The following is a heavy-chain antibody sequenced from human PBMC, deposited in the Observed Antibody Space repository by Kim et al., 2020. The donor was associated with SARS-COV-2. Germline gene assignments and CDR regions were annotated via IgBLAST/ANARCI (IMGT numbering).Heavy chain of an antibody. CDR3: ARGAPEAAGAFDI. Sequence: AQKLQGRVTMTTDPSTSTAYMELRSLGSDDTAVYYCARGAPEAAGAFDIWGQGTMVTVSS. J-gene: IGHJ3*02. V-gene: IGHV1-18*01. D-gene: IGHD6-13*01.